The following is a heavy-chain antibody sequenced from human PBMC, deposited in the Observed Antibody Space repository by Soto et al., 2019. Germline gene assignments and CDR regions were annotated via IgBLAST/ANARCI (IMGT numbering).Heavy chain of an antibody. V-gene: IGHV4-39*01. J-gene: IGHJ4*02. Sequence: ETLSLTCTVSGGSISSRNYYWGWIRQPPGKGLEWIGNMYYSGTTYYNPSLKSRVTISVDKIKNQFSLKMRSVTAADTAVYYCVMRSGIYNEEPDDNGGQGTLV. D-gene: IGHD3-10*01. CDR3: VMRSGIYNEEPDDN. CDR2: MYYSGTT. CDR1: GGSISSRNYY.